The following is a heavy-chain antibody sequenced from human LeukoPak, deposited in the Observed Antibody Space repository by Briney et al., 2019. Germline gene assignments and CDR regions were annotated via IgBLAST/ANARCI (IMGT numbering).Heavy chain of an antibody. CDR2: TIPIFGTA. J-gene: IGHJ4*02. CDR1: GGTFSSYA. V-gene: IGHV1-69*13. Sequence: SVKVSCKASGGTFSSYAISWVRQAPGQGLEWMGGTIPIFGTASYAQKLQGRVTITADESTSTAYMELSSLRSEDTAVYYCARDLYYGSGSYMGPFDYWGQGTLVTVSS. CDR3: ARDLYYGSGSYMGPFDY. D-gene: IGHD3-10*01.